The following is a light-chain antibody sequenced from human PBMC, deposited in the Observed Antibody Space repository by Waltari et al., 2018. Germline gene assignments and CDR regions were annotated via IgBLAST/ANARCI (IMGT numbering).Light chain of an antibody. CDR3: SSYTTGSTRYV. V-gene: IGLV2-14*03. CDR2: VVN. Sequence: QSALTQHASVSGSPGQSITISCTGTSSDIGAYNFVSWYQKHPGKAPKVMIYVVNNRPSGVSSRFSGSKSGNTASLTISGLQAEDEADYYCSSYTTGSTRYVFGSGTKVTVL. J-gene: IGLJ1*01. CDR1: SSDIGAYNF.